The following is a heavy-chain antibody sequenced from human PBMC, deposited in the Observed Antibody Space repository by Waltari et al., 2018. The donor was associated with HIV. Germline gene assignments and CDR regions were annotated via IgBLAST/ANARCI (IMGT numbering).Heavy chain of an antibody. Sequence: QLQLQESGPGLVKPSETLSLTCTVSGGSISSSSYYWGWIRQPPGKGLEWIGSIYYRGSTYYNPSRKSRVTISVDTSKNQFSLKLSSVTAADTAVYYCARQYSGTTVTTYASDYWGQGTLVTVSS. V-gene: IGHV4-39*01. CDR2: IYYRGST. CDR3: ARQYSGTTVTTYASDY. D-gene: IGHD4-4*01. J-gene: IGHJ4*02. CDR1: GGSISSSSYY.